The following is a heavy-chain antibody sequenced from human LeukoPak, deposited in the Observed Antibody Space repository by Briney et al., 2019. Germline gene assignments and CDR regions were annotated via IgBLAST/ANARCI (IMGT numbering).Heavy chain of an antibody. J-gene: IGHJ6*02. CDR3: ARSNRRVADKQGARLPYYYYYCGMDV. D-gene: IGHD6-19*01. CDR1: GFTFSSYW. V-gene: IGHV3-74*01. Sequence: PTGRSLRLSCAASGFTFSSYWTHWVRHPPGKGMVWVTRIKSDASSTSYADSMNGRFTISRENAMNALYLQMNRLRAEGTVVDYCARSNRRVADKQGARLPYYYYYCGMDVWGQGTTVTVSS. CDR2: IKSDASST.